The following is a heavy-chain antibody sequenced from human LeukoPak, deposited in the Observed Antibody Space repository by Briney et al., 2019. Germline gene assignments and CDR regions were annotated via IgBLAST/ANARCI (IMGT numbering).Heavy chain of an antibody. V-gene: IGHV3-21*01. D-gene: IGHD3-3*01. CDR2: ISSSSSYI. CDR3: ARAPLQRFLEWLLWIDY. CDR1: GFTLSSYW. Sequence: GGSLRLSCVASGFTLSSYWMSWVRQAPGKGLEWVSSISSSSSYIYYADSVKGRFTISRDNAKNSLYLQMNSLRAEDTAVYYCARAPLQRFLEWLLWIDYWGQGTLVTVSS. J-gene: IGHJ4*02.